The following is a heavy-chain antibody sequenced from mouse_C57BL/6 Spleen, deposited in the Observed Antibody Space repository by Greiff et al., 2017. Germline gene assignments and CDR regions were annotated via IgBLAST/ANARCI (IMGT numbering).Heavy chain of an antibody. V-gene: IGHV2-6-1*01. J-gene: IGHJ4*01. CDR1: GFSLTSYG. D-gene: IGHD2-9*01. CDR3: ARHTYYGYDYAMDY. Sequence: VKLMESGPGLVAPSQSLSITCTVSGFSLTSYGVHWVRQPPGKGLEWLVVIWSDGSTTYNSALKSRLSISKDNSKSQVFLKMNSLQTDDTAMYYCARHTYYGYDYAMDYWGQGTSATVSS. CDR2: IWSDGST.